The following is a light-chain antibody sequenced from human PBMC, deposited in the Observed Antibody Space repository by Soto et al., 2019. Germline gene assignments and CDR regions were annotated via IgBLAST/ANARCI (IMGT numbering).Light chain of an antibody. Sequence: IVMTQSPATLSVSPGERATLSCRASQSVSSNLAWYQQKPGQAPRLLIYGPSTRATGIPARFSGSGSGTEFTLTISSLQSEDFAVYSCQQYNNWPYTFGQGTKVEIK. CDR2: GPS. CDR1: QSVSSN. J-gene: IGKJ2*01. V-gene: IGKV3-15*01. CDR3: QQYNNWPYT.